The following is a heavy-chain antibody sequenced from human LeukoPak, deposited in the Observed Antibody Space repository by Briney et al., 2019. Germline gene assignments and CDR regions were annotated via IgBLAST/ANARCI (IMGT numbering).Heavy chain of an antibody. D-gene: IGHD3-10*01. CDR3: AKIGVRGVGLDY. J-gene: IGHJ4*02. CDR2: ISGSGGST. Sequence: PGGSLRLSCAASGFTFSSYGMSWVRQAPGKGLEWVSAISGSGGSTYYADSVKGRFTISRDNSKNTLYLQMNSLRAEDTAVYYCAKIGVRGVGLDYWGQGTLVTVSS. V-gene: IGHV3-23*01. CDR1: GFTFSSYG.